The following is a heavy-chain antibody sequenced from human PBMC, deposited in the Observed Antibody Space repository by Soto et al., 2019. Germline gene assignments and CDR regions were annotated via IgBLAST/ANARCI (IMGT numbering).Heavy chain of an antibody. CDR3: ASTGPYYYDSSGYPLLY. D-gene: IGHD3-22*01. V-gene: IGHV1-18*01. Sequence: QVQLVQSGAEVKKPGASVKVSCKASGYTFTSYGISWVRQAPGQGLEWMGWISAYNGNTNYAQKLQGRVTMTTDTSTSSSYMELRSLRSDDTAVYYCASTGPYYYDSSGYPLLYWGQGTLVTVSS. CDR1: GYTFTSYG. CDR2: ISAYNGNT. J-gene: IGHJ4*02.